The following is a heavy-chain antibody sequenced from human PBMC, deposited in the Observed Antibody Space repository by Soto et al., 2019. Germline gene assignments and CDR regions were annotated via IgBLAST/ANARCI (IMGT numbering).Heavy chain of an antibody. CDR1: GFTLSSYA. J-gene: IGHJ6*02. V-gene: IGHV3-23*01. CDR3: AKEVTSGIYSHYDYGLDV. D-gene: IGHD1-26*01. Sequence: EVQLLESGGGLVQPGGSLRLSCAASGFTLSSYAMSWVRQAPGKGLEWVSAISGSGNRTFHADSVKGRFTISRDNSKNSLYLQMNSLRVEDTAVYYCAKEVTSGIYSHYDYGLDVWGQGTTVTVSS. CDR2: ISGSGNRT.